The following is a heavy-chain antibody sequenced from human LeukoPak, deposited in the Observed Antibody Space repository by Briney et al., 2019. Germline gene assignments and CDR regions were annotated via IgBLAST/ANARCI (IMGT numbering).Heavy chain of an antibody. CDR3: ARDQGTGSGRYYYYMDV. D-gene: IGHD3-10*01. V-gene: IGHV4-34*01. CDR1: GGSFSGYY. J-gene: IGHJ6*03. Sequence: SETLSLTCAVYGGSFSGYYWSWIRQPPGKGLEWIGEINHSGSTNYNPSLKSRVTISVDTSKNQFSLKLSSVTAPDTAVYYCARDQGTGSGRYYYYMDVWGKGTTVTISS. CDR2: INHSGST.